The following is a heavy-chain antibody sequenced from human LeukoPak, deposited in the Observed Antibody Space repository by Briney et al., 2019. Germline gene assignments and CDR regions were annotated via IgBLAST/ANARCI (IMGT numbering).Heavy chain of an antibody. J-gene: IGHJ6*03. CDR3: ARWLQQNYYYYMDV. Sequence: SETLSLTCTVSGGSISSYYWSWIRQPPGKGLEWIGYIYYSGSTNYNPSLKSRVTISVDTSKNQFSLKLSSVTAADTAVYYCARWLQQNYYYYMDVWGKGTTVTVSS. CDR2: IYYSGST. CDR1: GGSISSYY. D-gene: IGHD5-24*01. V-gene: IGHV4-59*01.